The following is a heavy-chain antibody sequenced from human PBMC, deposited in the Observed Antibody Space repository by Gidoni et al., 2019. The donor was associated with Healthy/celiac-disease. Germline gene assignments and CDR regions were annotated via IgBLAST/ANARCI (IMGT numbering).Heavy chain of an antibody. Sequence: QVQLVESGGGVVQPGRSLRLSCAASGFTFSSYGMHWVRQAPGKGLEWVAVISEDGSNKYYADSVKGRFTISRDNSKNTLYLQMNSLRAEDTAVYYCAKDREAYYFDYWGQGTLVTVSS. CDR2: ISEDGSNK. CDR1: GFTFSSYG. CDR3: AKDREAYYFDY. J-gene: IGHJ4*02. V-gene: IGHV3-30*18.